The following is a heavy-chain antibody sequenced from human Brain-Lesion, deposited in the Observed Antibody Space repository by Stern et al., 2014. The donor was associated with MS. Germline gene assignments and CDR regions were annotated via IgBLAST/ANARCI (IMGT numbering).Heavy chain of an antibody. Sequence: VQLVESGGGLIEPGRSLRLSCTASGFSFGDYAINWIRKAPGKGLEWVGFIRSKVYGGAAEYAASVKGRFTISRDDSKSIAYLQVNGLKTEDTAVYYCTRDRLDYGYSYFDYWGQGTLVTVSS. V-gene: IGHV3-49*03. D-gene: IGHD4-17*01. CDR3: TRDRLDYGYSYFDY. CDR1: GFSFGDYA. J-gene: IGHJ4*02. CDR2: IRSKVYGGAA.